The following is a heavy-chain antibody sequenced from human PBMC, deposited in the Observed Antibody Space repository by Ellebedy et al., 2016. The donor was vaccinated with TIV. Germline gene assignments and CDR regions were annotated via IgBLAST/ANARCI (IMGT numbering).Heavy chain of an antibody. D-gene: IGHD3-10*01. CDR1: GFTFSSHG. CDR3: ARGGSSGSSDY. CDR2: ISSDGSNK. J-gene: IGHJ4*02. V-gene: IGHV3-30*03. Sequence: GRSLRLSXVASGFTFSSHGIYWVRQAPGKGLEWVALISSDGSNKYYADSVKGRFTISRDNSKNTLYLQMNSLRTDDMAVYYCARGGSSGSSDYWGQGTLVTVSS.